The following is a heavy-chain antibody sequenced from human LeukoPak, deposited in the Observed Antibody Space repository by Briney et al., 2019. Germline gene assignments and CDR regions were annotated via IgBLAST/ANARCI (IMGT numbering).Heavy chain of an antibody. V-gene: IGHV4-34*01. Sequence: SETLSLTCAVYGGSFSGYYWSWIRQPPGKGLEWIGEINHSGSTNYNPSLKSRVTISVDTSKNQFSLKLSSVTAADTAVYYCARGIRSYVTVIWFDPWGQGTLVTVSS. CDR1: GGSFSGYY. CDR2: INHSGST. D-gene: IGHD1-26*01. J-gene: IGHJ5*02. CDR3: ARGIRSYVTVIWFDP.